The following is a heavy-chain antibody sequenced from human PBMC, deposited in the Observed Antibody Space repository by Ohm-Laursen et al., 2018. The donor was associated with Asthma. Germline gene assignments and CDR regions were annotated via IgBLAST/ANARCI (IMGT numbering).Heavy chain of an antibody. J-gene: IGHJ6*02. CDR1: GFTFSSYS. D-gene: IGHD6-19*01. CDR2: ISSSSSYI. V-gene: IGHV3-21*01. Sequence: SLRLSCSASGFTFSSYSMNWVRQAPGKGLEWVSSISSSSSYIYYADSVKGRFTISRDNAKNSLYLQMNSLRAEDTAVYYCARDHDSSTPSYYYYYGMDVWGQGTTVTVSS. CDR3: ARDHDSSTPSYYYYYGMDV.